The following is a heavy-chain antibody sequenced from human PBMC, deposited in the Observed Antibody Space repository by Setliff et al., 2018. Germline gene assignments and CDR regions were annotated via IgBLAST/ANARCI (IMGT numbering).Heavy chain of an antibody. Sequence: SETLSLTCAVSGGSITSGSYYWSWIRQPAGEGLEWIGRLHTSGTTDYNPSLKGRVTISADTSTNHFSLKLTSVTAADTAVYYCARDNTIVGATDYWGQGALVTVPQ. J-gene: IGHJ4*02. CDR2: LHTSGTT. D-gene: IGHD1-26*01. CDR3: ARDNTIVGATDY. CDR1: GGSITSGSYY. V-gene: IGHV4-61*02.